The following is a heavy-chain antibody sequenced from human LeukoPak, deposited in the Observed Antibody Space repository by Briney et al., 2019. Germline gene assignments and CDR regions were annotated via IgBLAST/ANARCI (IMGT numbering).Heavy chain of an antibody. D-gene: IGHD6-19*01. Sequence: PSETLSLTCTVSGGSISSYYWSWIRQPPGKGRGWIGYIYYSGSTNYNPSLKSRVTISVDTSKNQFSLKLSSVTAADTAVYYCARGSGWSIPLDYWGQGTLVTVSS. CDR2: IYYSGST. V-gene: IGHV4-59*01. CDR1: GGSISSYY. J-gene: IGHJ4*02. CDR3: ARGSGWSIPLDY.